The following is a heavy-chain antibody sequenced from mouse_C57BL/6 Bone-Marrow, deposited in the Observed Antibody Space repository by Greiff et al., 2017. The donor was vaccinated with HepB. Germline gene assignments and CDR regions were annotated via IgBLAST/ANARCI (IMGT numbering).Heavy chain of an antibody. V-gene: IGHV5-6*01. CDR3: ARGGYAMDY. Sequence: EVKLMESGGDLVKPGGSLKLSCAASGFTFSSYGMSWVRQTPDKRLEWVATISSGGRYTYYPDSVKGRFTISRDNAKNTLYLQMSSLKSEDTAMYYCARGGYAMDYWGQGTSVTVSS. CDR2: ISSGGRYT. CDR1: GFTFSSYG. J-gene: IGHJ4*01.